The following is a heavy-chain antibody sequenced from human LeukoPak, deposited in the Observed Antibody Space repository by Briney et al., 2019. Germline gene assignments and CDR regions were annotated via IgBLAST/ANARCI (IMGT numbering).Heavy chain of an antibody. V-gene: IGHV4-59*08. Sequence: PSETLSLTCTVSGGSISSYYWSWIRQPPGKGLEWIGYFYYSGSTNYNPSLKSRVTISVDTSKNQFSLKLSSVTAADTAVYYCARHRRDGYKVWGQGTLVTVSS. J-gene: IGHJ4*02. CDR2: FYYSGST. CDR3: ARHRRDGYKV. CDR1: GGSISSYY. D-gene: IGHD5-24*01.